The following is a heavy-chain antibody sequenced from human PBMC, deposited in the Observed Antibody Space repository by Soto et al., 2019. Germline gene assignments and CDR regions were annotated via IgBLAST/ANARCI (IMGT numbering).Heavy chain of an antibody. J-gene: IGHJ6*02. D-gene: IGHD2-21*02. CDR3: TRDGDGRMTTNPYYYYGMDV. CDR1: GGSISGYY. Sequence: SETLSLTCTVSGGSISGYYWSWIRQPPGKGLEWIGNVYYSGGAKYNPSVKRRVSITVDTSKNQFSLNLSSVTAADTAVYYCTRDGDGRMTTNPYYYYGMDVWGPGITVTSP. CDR2: VYYSGGA. V-gene: IGHV4-59*01.